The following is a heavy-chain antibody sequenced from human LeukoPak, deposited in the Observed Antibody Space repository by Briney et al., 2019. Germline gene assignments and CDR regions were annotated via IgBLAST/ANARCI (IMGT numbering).Heavy chain of an antibody. J-gene: IGHJ3*02. CDR1: GFTFSSYW. CDR2: INSDGSST. V-gene: IGHV3-74*01. D-gene: IGHD1-1*01. CDR3: ARDVEARMGNAFDI. Sequence: GGSLRLSCAASGFTFSSYWMHWVRHAPGKGLVWVSRINSDGSSTSYADSVKGRFTISRDNAKNTLYLQMNSLRAEDMAVYYCARDVEARMGNAFDIWGQGTMVTVSS.